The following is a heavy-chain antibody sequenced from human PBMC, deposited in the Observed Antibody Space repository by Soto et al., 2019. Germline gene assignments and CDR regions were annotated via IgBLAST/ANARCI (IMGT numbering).Heavy chain of an antibody. Sequence: QVQLVQSGDEVKKPGASVKVSCKASGYIFVNYGIAWVRQAPRQGLEWMGWISPYTGNTHSASKVQGRLTMTTDTXXSTAYMDLGSLTSDDPAVYYCVMVDNYVTPTPQDVWGQGTTVTVSS. D-gene: IGHD3-16*01. CDR1: GYIFVNYG. CDR3: VMVDNYVTPTPQDV. CDR2: ISPYTGNT. V-gene: IGHV1-18*01. J-gene: IGHJ6*02.